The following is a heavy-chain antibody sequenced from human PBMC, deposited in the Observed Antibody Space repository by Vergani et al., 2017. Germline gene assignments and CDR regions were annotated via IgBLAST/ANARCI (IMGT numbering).Heavy chain of an antibody. D-gene: IGHD2-2*01. J-gene: IGHJ1*01. CDR2: ISYDGTNK. V-gene: IGHV3-30-3*01. CDR3: ARDYREYQLLTYFQH. Sequence: QVQLVESGGGVVQPGRSLRLSCAASGFTFSTYAMHWVRQAPGKGLEWVAVISYDGTNKYYADSVKGRFTISRDNSNNTLFLQMNSLRPEDTAVYYCARDYREYQLLTYFQHWGQGTLLSVSS. CDR1: GFTFSTYA.